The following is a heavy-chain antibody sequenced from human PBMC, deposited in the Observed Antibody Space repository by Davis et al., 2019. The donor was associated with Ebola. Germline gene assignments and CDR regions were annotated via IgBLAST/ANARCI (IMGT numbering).Heavy chain of an antibody. V-gene: IGHV1-8*01. CDR3: APAGFGTGGIGGWFDP. D-gene: IGHD4-23*01. J-gene: IGHJ5*02. CDR2: MNPNSGNT. CDR1: GYTFTSYD. Sequence: ASVKVSCKASGYTFTSYDINWVRQATGQGLEWMGWMNPNSGNTGYAQKFQGRVTMTRNTSISTAYMELSSLRSEDTAVYYCAPAGFGTGGIGGWFDPWGQGTLVTVSS.